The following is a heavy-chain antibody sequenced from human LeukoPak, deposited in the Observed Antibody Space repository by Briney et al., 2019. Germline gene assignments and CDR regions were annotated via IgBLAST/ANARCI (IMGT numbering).Heavy chain of an antibody. V-gene: IGHV4-31*03. J-gene: IGHJ3*02. D-gene: IGHD6-13*01. CDR1: GGSINSGGYY. CDR2: IYYSGST. CDR3: ARERSRIAAPGPVGDGFDI. Sequence: PSQTLSLTCTVSGGSINSGGYYWSWIRQHPGKGLEWIGYIYYSGSTYYNPSLKSRVTISVDTSKNQFSLKLSSVTAADTAVYFCARERSRIAAPGPVGDGFDIWGQGTMVTVSS.